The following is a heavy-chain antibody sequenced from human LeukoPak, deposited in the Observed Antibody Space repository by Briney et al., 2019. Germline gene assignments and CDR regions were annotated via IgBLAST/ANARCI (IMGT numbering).Heavy chain of an antibody. J-gene: IGHJ5*02. CDR1: GGSISSSDYY. CDR2: IYYTGST. V-gene: IGHV4-39*07. CDR3: ARENYCTNGVCWAFDP. D-gene: IGHD2-8*01. Sequence: SETLSLTCTVSGGSISSSDYYWSWIRQPPGKGLEWLGNIYYTGSTSYNPSLKGRVTISVDTFRNQFSLHLSSVTAADTAVYYCARENYCTNGVCWAFDPWGQGTLVTVSS.